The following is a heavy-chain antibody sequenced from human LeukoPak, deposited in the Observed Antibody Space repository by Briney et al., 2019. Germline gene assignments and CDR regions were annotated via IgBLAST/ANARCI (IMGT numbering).Heavy chain of an antibody. CDR1: GGSFSGYY. CDR3: ARDTAAAGTDY. CDR2: INHSGST. Sequence: SETLSLTCAVYGGSFSGYYWSWIRQPPGKRLEWIGEINHSGSTNYNPSLKSRVTISVDTSKNQFSLKLSSVTAADTAVYYCARDTAAAGTDYWGQGTLVTVSS. J-gene: IGHJ4*02. D-gene: IGHD6-13*01. V-gene: IGHV4-34*01.